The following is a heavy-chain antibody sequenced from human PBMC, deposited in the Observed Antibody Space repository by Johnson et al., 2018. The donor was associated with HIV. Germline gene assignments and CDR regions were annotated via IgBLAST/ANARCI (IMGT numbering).Heavy chain of an antibody. J-gene: IGHJ3*02. CDR2: IRSKTDGGTT. CDR1: GFTFSNAW. Sequence: VQLVESGGGLVKPGGSLRLSCAATGFTFSNAWMSWVRQVPGKGLEWVGRIRSKTDGGTTDYAAPVKGRFTISRDDSTNTLYLQMNSLKTEDTAVYYCTTIWTTLGYCSGGSCDDAFDIWGQGTMVTVSS. CDR3: TTIWTTLGYCSGGSCDDAFDI. D-gene: IGHD2-15*01. V-gene: IGHV3-15*01.